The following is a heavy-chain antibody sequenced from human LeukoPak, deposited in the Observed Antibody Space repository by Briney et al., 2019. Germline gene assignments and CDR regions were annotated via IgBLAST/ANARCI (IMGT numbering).Heavy chain of an antibody. CDR3: AKDGYSYGYYYYYMDV. Sequence: GGSLRLSCAASGFTFSSYAMSWVRQAPGKGLEWVSAISGSGGSTYYADSVKGRFTISRDNSKNTLYLQMNSLRAEDAAVYYCAKDGYSYGYYYYYMDVWGKGTTVTVSS. CDR1: GFTFSSYA. V-gene: IGHV3-23*01. CDR2: ISGSGGST. D-gene: IGHD5-18*01. J-gene: IGHJ6*03.